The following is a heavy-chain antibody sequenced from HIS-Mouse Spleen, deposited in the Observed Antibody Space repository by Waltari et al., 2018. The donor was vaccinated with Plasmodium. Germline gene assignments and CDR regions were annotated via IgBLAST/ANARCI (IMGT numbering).Heavy chain of an antibody. CDR1: GFPFSSFA. V-gene: IGHV3-30*04. Sequence: QVQLVESGGGVVQPGRSLRLPCAASGFPFSSFAMHWSRQAPGKGLEWVAVISYDGSNKYYADSVKGRFTISRDNSKNTLYLQMNSLRAEDTAVYYCARAHTGYSSSWYYYGMDVWGQGTTVTVSS. CDR2: ISYDGSNK. J-gene: IGHJ6*02. CDR3: ARAHTGYSSSWYYYGMDV. D-gene: IGHD6-13*01.